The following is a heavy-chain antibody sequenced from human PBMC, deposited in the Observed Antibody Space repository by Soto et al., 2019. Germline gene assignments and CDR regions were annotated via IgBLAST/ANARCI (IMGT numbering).Heavy chain of an antibody. Sequence: EVQLVESGGGLVQPGKSLRLSCAASGFTFSNYGIHWVRQAPGKGPVWVSYISSDGTTTDYADSVKGRFTISRDNDKNTLYLQMHSQSAEDTAAYYLAIQDWTNDVCLEADGAVGGAIEYWGQGAKVTVSS. CDR3: AIQDWTNDVCLEADGAVGGAIEY. V-gene: IGHV3-74*01. CDR2: ISSDGTTT. D-gene: IGHD2-8*01. CDR1: GFTFSNYG. J-gene: IGHJ4*02.